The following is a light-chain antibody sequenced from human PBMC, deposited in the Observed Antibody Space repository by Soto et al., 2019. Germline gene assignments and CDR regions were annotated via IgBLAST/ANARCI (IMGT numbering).Light chain of an antibody. J-gene: IGLJ1*01. CDR2: ANI. CDR3: QSYDSSLSGYV. CDR1: SSNIGANYD. V-gene: IGLV1-40*01. Sequence: QSVLAQPPSVSGAPGQRVTISCTGSSSNIGANYDVHWYQQLPGTAPKLLIYANIYRPSGVPDRFSGSKSGTSASLAITGLQAEDVADYYCQSYDSSLSGYVFGTGTKLTVL.